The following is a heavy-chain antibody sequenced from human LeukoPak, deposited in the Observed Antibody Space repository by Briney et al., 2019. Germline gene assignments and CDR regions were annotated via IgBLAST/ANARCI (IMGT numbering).Heavy chain of an antibody. V-gene: IGHV3-74*01. D-gene: IGHD6-25*01. J-gene: IGHJ3*01. Sequence: GGSLRLSCAASGFTYSSHWMHWVRQAPGEGLVWVSRVNGPGDWTHYADSVRGRFIISRDNAENTISLQMNNLRAEDTAVYFCAREVFEGQRQSDAFDVWCQGTMVTVSS. CDR1: GFTYSSHW. CDR3: AREVFEGQRQSDAFDV. CDR2: VNGPGDWT.